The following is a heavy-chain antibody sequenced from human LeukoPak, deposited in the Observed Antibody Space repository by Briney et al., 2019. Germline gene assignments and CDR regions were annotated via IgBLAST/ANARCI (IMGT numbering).Heavy chain of an antibody. Sequence: GASVKVSCKASGYSFVSYGIRWVRQAPGQGLEWMGWISPNNGNTDYAQMFQGRVTMTTDTSTSTVYMELRGLRSDDTAVYYCARVIAVAGKTGMDVWGQGTTVIVSS. J-gene: IGHJ6*02. V-gene: IGHV1-18*01. CDR1: GYSFVSYG. CDR3: ARVIAVAGKTGMDV. D-gene: IGHD6-19*01. CDR2: ISPNNGNT.